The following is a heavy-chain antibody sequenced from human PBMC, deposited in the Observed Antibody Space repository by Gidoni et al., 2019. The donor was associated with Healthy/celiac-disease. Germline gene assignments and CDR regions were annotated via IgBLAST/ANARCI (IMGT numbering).Heavy chain of an antibody. V-gene: IGHV3-21*01. D-gene: IGHD4-17*01. CDR2: MSSSSSYI. Sequence: EVQLVESGGGLVKPGGSLRLSCAASGFTFSSYSMNWVRQAPGKGLEWVSSMSSSSSYIYYADSVKGRLTISRDNAKNSLYLQMNSLRAEDTAVYYCARTDYGGNSDYWGQGTLVTVSS. CDR1: GFTFSSYS. J-gene: IGHJ4*02. CDR3: ARTDYGGNSDY.